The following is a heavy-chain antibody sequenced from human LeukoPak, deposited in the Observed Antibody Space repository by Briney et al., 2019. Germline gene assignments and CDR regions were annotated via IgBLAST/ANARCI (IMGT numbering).Heavy chain of an antibody. D-gene: IGHD3-10*01. CDR1: GFTFSSYS. CDR3: ARDRLWFGELLSTGYYYGMDV. CDR2: ISSSSSTI. J-gene: IGHJ6*02. V-gene: IGHV3-48*01. Sequence: GGSLRLSCAASGFTFSSYSMNWVRQAPGKGLEWVSYISSSSSTIYYADSVKGRFTISRDNAKNSLYLQMNSLRAEDTAVYYCARDRLWFGELLSTGYYYGMDVWGQGTTVTVSS.